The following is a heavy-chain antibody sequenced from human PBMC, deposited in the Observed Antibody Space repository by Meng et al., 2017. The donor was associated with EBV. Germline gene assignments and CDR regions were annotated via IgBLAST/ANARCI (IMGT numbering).Heavy chain of an antibody. CDR3: ASESGRGFTPDY. CDR2: LIPMSGAP. CDR1: GGTFRSDA. Sequence: QVQLQQSGAEVKKPGSSVKVHCRTSGGTFRSDAVSWVRQAPGQGLERMGGLIPMSGAPHYAQKFQDRVTIIADESTSTHSMELNNLRFEDTAMYYCASESGRGFTPDYWGQGTLVTVSS. D-gene: IGHD3-10*01. J-gene: IGHJ4*02. V-gene: IGHV1-69*01.